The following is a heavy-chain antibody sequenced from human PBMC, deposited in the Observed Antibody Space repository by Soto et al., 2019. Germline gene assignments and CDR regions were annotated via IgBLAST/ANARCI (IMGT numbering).Heavy chain of an antibody. Sequence: QVQLQESGPGVVKPSQTLSLTCTVSGGSITSGGYYWSWIRQLPGKGLEWIGYVYDIDTTYYNPSHRSRVTISMDTSKNQFPLKLTSVTAADTAVYYCARKESGYFYGLDVWGQGATVTVSS. V-gene: IGHV4-31*03. CDR3: ARKESGYFYGLDV. CDR2: VYDIDTT. D-gene: IGHD6-25*01. CDR1: GGSITSGGYY. J-gene: IGHJ6*02.